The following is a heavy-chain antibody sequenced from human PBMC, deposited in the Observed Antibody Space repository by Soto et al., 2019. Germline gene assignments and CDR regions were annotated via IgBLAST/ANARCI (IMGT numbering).Heavy chain of an antibody. D-gene: IGHD3-3*02. CDR3: AREVRGVAFCDF. CDR1: GYTFTSYT. Sequence: QVQLVQSEAEVKKPGASVKISCKASGYTFTSYTMHWVRQAPGQRLEWMGWIYAGNGNTKYSQKFQGRVTISTDTSANTLYMELSSLTSEDTAIYYCAREVRGVAFCDFWGQGTLFTVSS. CDR2: IYAGNGNT. V-gene: IGHV1-3*01. J-gene: IGHJ4*02.